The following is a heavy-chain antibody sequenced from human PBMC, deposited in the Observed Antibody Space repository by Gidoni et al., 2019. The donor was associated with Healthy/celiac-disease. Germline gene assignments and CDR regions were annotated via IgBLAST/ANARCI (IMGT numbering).Heavy chain of an antibody. J-gene: IGHJ4*02. CDR1: GFTFSRYG. Sequence: QVQLVESGGGVVPPGRSLRLSCAASGFTFSRYGMHGVRQAPGKGLELVAVISYDGSNKYYADSVKCRFTISRDNSKNTLYLQMNSLRAEDTAVYYCAKDLATYYYDSSGYRFDYWGQGTLVTVSS. CDR3: AKDLATYYYDSSGYRFDY. D-gene: IGHD3-22*01. V-gene: IGHV3-30*18. CDR2: ISYDGSNK.